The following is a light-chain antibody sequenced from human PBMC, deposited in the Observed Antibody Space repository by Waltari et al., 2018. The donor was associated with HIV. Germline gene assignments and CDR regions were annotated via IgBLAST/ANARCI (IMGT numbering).Light chain of an antibody. V-gene: IGLV1-40*01. CDR1: SSNIGAGYD. CDR2: GNS. CDR3: SSYTGSSTL. J-gene: IGLJ3*02. Sequence: QSELTQPPSVSAAPGQRVTISCTGSSSNIGAGYDVHWYQQVPGRAPKVVIYGNSNRPSGVPDRFSGSKSGSSASLVITGLQSEDEADYYCSSYTGSSTLFGGGTKLTVL.